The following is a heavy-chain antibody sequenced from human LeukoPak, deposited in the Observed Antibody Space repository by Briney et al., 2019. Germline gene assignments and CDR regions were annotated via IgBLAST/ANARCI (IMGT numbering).Heavy chain of an antibody. D-gene: IGHD6-13*01. V-gene: IGHV4-34*01. Sequence: SETLSLTCAVYGGSFSGYYWSWIRQPPGKGLEWIGEINHSGSTNYNPSLKSRVTISVDTSKNQFSLKLSSVTAADTAVYYCARDSSSWYGDYWGQGTLVTVSS. CDR3: ARDSSSWYGDY. CDR2: INHSGST. CDR1: GGSFSGYY. J-gene: IGHJ4*02.